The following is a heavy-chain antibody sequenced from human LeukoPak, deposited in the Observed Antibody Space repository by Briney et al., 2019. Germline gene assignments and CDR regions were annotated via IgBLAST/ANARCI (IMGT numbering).Heavy chain of an antibody. V-gene: IGHV4-31*03. Sequence: SETLSLTCTVSGGSISSGGYYWSWIRQHPGKGLEWIGYIYYSGSTYYNPSLKSRVTISVDTSKNQFSLKLSSVTAADTAVYYCARGHLGGFYSYGSQSFDHWGQGTLVTVSS. CDR1: GGSISSGGYY. CDR2: IYYSGST. CDR3: ARGHLGGFYSYGSQSFDH. J-gene: IGHJ4*02. D-gene: IGHD5-18*01.